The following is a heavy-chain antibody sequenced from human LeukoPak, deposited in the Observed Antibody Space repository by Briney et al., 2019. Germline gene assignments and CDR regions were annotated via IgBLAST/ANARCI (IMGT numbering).Heavy chain of an antibody. CDR3: ARDDYYGSSGYYPFDY. J-gene: IGHJ4*02. CDR1: GYTFTSYG. D-gene: IGHD3-22*01. V-gene: IGHV1-18*01. Sequence: ASVKVSCKASGYTFTSYGISWVRQAPGQGLEWMGWISAYNGNTNYAQKLQGRVTMTTDTSTSTAYMELRSLRSDDTAVYYCARDDYYGSSGYYPFDYWGQGTLVTVSS. CDR2: ISAYNGNT.